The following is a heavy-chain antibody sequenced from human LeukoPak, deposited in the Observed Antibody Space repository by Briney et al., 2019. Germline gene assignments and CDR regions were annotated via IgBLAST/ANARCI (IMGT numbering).Heavy chain of an antibody. V-gene: IGHV4-59*12. CDR1: GGSISSYY. CDR2: IYYSGST. J-gene: IGHJ4*02. Sequence: SETLSLTCTVSGGSISSYYWSWIRQPPGKGLEWIGYIYYSGSTNYNPSLKSRVTISVDTSKNQFSLKLSSVTAADTAVYYCARDVVVDCSGGSCYSGLDYWGQGTLVTVSS. CDR3: ARDVVVDCSGGSCYSGLDY. D-gene: IGHD2-15*01.